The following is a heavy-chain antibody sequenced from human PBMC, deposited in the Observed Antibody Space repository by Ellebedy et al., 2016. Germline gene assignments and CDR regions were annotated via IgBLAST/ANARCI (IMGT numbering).Heavy chain of an antibody. CDR1: GFSFNTFF. Sequence: GESLKISXGASGFSFNTFFMGWVRQAPGKGLEWVSTISAGGDNTQFADSVKGRFTISRDNSRDTLYLQMNSLRAEDTAVYYCYYGHYSASWGQGTLVTVSS. CDR2: ISAGGDNT. D-gene: IGHD4-17*01. V-gene: IGHV3-23*01. CDR3: YYGHYSAS. J-gene: IGHJ4*02.